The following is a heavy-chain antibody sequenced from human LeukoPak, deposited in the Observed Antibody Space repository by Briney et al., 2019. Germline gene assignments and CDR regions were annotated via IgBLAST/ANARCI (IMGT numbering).Heavy chain of an antibody. CDR3: ARDQQQLVPGTFDI. CDR1: GGSMSSVSNS. CDR2: VYYSGSS. D-gene: IGHD6-13*01. V-gene: IGHV4-30-2*01. J-gene: IGHJ3*02. Sequence: SETLSLTCAVSGGSMSSVSNSWTWIRQPPGKGLEWIGYVYYSGSSYYNPSLESRVIMSVDRSKNQFSLKVSSVTAADTAVYYCARDQQQLVPGTFDIWGQGIMVTVSS.